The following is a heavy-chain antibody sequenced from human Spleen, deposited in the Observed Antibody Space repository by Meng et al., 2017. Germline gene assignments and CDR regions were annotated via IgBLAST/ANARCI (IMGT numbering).Heavy chain of an antibody. CDR2: IWYDGSNK. CDR3: ARGAVDTAMVTLDAFDI. V-gene: IGHV3-33*08. CDR1: GFTFSSYW. Sequence: GGSLRLSCAASGFTFSSYWMSWVRQAPGKGLEWVAVIWYDGSNKYYADSVKGRFTISRDNSKNTLYLQMNSLRAEDTAVYYCARGAVDTAMVTLDAFDIWGQGTMVTVSS. J-gene: IGHJ3*02. D-gene: IGHD5-18*01.